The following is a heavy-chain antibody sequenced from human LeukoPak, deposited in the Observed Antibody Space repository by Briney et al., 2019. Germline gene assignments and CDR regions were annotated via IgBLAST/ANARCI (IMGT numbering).Heavy chain of an antibody. Sequence: ASVKVSCKASGYTFIGYYMHWVRQAPGQGLEWMGWINPNNGGTNYAHKFQGRVTMTRDTSISTAYMELSRLRSDDTAVYYCARDLCHGGSCFHFDSWGQGTLVTVSS. CDR1: GYTFIGYY. J-gene: IGHJ4*02. D-gene: IGHD2-15*01. V-gene: IGHV1-2*07. CDR2: INPNNGGT. CDR3: ARDLCHGGSCFHFDS.